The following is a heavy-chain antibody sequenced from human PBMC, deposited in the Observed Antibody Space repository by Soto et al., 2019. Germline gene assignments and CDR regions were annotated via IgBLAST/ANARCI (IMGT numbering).Heavy chain of an antibody. CDR1: GFTLSNHA. D-gene: IGHD2-2*01. J-gene: IGHJ4*02. Sequence: QVQLVESGGGVVQPGRSLRLSCAASGFTLSNHAVHWVRQAPGKGLEWVALISHDGSNTYYADSVKGRFTISRDNSKNTVYVQMNSLRIEDTAVYYCARDQHQDLDYWGQGTLVTVSS. CDR2: ISHDGSNT. CDR3: ARDQHQDLDY. V-gene: IGHV3-30-3*01.